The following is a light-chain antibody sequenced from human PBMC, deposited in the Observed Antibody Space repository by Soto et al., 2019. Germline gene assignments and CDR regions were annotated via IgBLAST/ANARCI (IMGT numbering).Light chain of an antibody. Sequence: QSVLTQPASVSGSPGQSITISCTGTSSDVGGYNYVSWYQQHPGKAPKLMIYEVSNRPSGVSSRFSGSKSGSTASLTISGLQAEDEADYYCSSYTSSSTLVFGGGTKLTVL. J-gene: IGLJ2*01. CDR1: SSDVGGYNY. V-gene: IGLV2-14*01. CDR2: EVS. CDR3: SSYTSSSTLV.